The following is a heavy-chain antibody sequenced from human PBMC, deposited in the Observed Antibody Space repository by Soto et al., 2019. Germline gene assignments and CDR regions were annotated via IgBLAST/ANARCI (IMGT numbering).Heavy chain of an antibody. CDR1: GGSISSGGYY. CDR2: IYYSGST. CDR3: ARSQVVAPSLRNNWFDP. J-gene: IGHJ5*02. V-gene: IGHV4-31*03. D-gene: IGHD2-2*01. Sequence: QVQLQESGPGLVKPSQTLSLTCTVSGGSISSGGYYWSWIRQHPGKGLEWIGYIYYSGSTYYNPSLKSRVTISVDTSKNQFSLKLSSVTAADTAEHYCARSQVVAPSLRNNWFDPWGQGTLVTVSS.